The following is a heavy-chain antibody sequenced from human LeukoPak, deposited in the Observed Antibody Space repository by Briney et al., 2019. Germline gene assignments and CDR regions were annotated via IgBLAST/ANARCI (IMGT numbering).Heavy chain of an antibody. V-gene: IGHV4-61*02. CDR1: GGSISSGSYY. CDR2: IYTSGST. D-gene: IGHD3-10*01. CDR3: AREFSPGDYGSGRGWAFDI. J-gene: IGHJ3*02. Sequence: SETLSLTCTVSGGSISSGSYYWSWIRQPAGKGLEWIGRIYTSGSTNYNPSLKSRVTISVDTSKNQFSLKLSSVTAADTAVYYCAREFSPGDYGSGRGWAFDIWGQGTMVTVSS.